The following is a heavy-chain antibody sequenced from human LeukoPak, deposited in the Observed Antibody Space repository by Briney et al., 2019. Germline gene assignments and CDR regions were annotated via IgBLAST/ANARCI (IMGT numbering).Heavy chain of an antibody. CDR1: GFIFSSYG. V-gene: IGHV3-30*02. CDR2: IRSDGSDT. CDR3: AKHDSSSDF. D-gene: IGHD3-22*01. Sequence: AVGSLRLSCAASGFIFSSYGMHWVRQPPGKGLEWVAFIRSDGSDTYSAASVKGRFTISRDNSKNTLWLQMNSLRAEGTAVYYCAKHDSSSDFWGQGGLVTVSS. J-gene: IGHJ4*02.